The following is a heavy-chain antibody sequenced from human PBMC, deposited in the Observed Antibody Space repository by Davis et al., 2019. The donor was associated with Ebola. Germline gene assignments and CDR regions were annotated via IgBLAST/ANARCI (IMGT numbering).Heavy chain of an antibody. Sequence: LSLTCAVYGGSFSGYYWSWIRQPPGKGLEWVSYISSSGSTIYYADSVKGRFTISRDNAKNSLYLQMNSLRAEDTAVYYCARVLRFRELLKHYYYYYGMDVWGQGTTVTVSS. CDR2: ISSSGSTI. V-gene: IGHV3-11*01. CDR3: ARVLRFRELLKHYYYYYGMDV. D-gene: IGHD3-10*01. J-gene: IGHJ6*02. CDR1: GGSFSGYY.